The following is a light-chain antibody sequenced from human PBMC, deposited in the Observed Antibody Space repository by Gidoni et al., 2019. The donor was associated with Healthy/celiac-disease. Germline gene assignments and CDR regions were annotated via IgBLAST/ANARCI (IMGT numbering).Light chain of an antibody. CDR1: QSVSSY. J-gene: IGKJ3*01. V-gene: IGKV3-11*01. CDR3: QQRSNWPPLFT. Sequence: EIVLTQSPATLSLSPGERATLSCRASQSVSSYLAWYQQKPGQAPRLLIYDASNRATGIPARFRGSGSGTDFTLTISSREPEDFAVYYCQQRSNWPPLFTFGPGTKVDIK. CDR2: DAS.